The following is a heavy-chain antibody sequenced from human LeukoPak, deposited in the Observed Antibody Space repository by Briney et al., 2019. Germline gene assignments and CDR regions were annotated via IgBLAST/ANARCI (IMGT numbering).Heavy chain of an antibody. CDR3: ARGSGSYFL. J-gene: IGHJ4*02. V-gene: IGHV4-39*07. Sequence: PSETLSLTCTVSGGSISSSSYYWGWIRQPPGKGLEWIGSIYYSGSTYYNPSLKSRVTISVDTSKNQFSLKLSSVTAADTAVYYCARGSGSYFLWGQGTLVTVSS. D-gene: IGHD1-26*01. CDR1: GGSISSSSYY. CDR2: IYYSGST.